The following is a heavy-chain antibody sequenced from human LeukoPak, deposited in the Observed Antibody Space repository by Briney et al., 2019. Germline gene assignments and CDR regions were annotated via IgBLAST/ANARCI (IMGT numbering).Heavy chain of an antibody. D-gene: IGHD1-26*01. CDR3: ARVGSDGSYFDS. V-gene: IGHV4-4*07. CDR2: IYTSGSA. J-gene: IGHJ4*02. CDR1: GHSLTNYY. Sequence: KPSETLSLTCTVSGHSLTNYYWSWIRQPAGKGLEWIGRIYTSGSANYNPSLRSRVTMSVDTSKNQFSLKLSSVTAADTAVYYCARVGSDGSYFDSWGQGTLVTVSS.